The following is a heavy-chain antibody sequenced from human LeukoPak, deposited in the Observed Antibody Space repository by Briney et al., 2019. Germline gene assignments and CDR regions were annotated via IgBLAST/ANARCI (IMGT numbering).Heavy chain of an antibody. CDR1: GXSFSAYY. CDR3: ARGSLNTNWFDP. V-gene: IGHV4-34*01. D-gene: IGHD1/OR15-1a*01. J-gene: IGHJ5*02. CDR2: INHSGST. Sequence: SETLSLTCAVYGXSFSAYYWNWIRQPPGKGLEWIGEINHSGSTNYNPSLKSRVTISVDTSMNQFSLRLTSLTAADTAVYYCARGSLNTNWFDPWGQGTLVTVSS.